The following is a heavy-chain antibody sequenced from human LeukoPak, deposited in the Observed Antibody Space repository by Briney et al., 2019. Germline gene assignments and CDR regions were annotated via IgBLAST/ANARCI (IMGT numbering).Heavy chain of an antibody. Sequence: PSETLSLTCAVYGGSLSSFFWSWIRQPPGQGLKWIGEITHRGRTNYNPSLKGRVSISLDTSKNQFSLRLSSVTAADTAVYYCAPIFGDYSDFDSWGQGTLVTVSS. J-gene: IGHJ4*01. D-gene: IGHD4-17*01. CDR2: ITHRGRT. CDR3: APIFGDYSDFDS. V-gene: IGHV4-34*01. CDR1: GGSLSSFF.